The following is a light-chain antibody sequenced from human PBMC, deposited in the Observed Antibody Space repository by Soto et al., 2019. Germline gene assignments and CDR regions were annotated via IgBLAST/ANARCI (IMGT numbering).Light chain of an antibody. CDR1: SSDVGSYNL. V-gene: IGLV2-23*02. CDR2: EVS. J-gene: IGLJ1*01. CDR3: CSYAGISTFYV. Sequence: QSALTQSASVSGSPGQSITISCTGTSSDVGSYNLVSWYQQHPGKAPRLIIYEVSKRPSGVSNRFSGSKSGNTASLTISGLQGEDEADYYCCSYAGISTFYVFGTGTKVTVL.